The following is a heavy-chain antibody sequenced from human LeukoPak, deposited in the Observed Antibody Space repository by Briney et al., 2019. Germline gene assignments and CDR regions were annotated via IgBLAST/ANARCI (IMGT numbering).Heavy chain of an antibody. V-gene: IGHV4-59*12. D-gene: IGHD6-6*01. Sequence: PSETLSLTCTVSGGSISSYYWSWIRQLPGKGLEWIGYIYYSGSTYYNPSLKSRVTISVDTSKNQFSLKLSSVTAADTAVYYCARAEYPLYYFDYWGQGTLVTVSS. J-gene: IGHJ4*02. CDR1: GGSISSYY. CDR3: ARAEYPLYYFDY. CDR2: IYYSGST.